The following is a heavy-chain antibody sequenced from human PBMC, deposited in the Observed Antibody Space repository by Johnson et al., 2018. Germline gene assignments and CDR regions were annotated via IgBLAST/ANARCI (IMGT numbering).Heavy chain of an antibody. D-gene: IGHD3-22*01. CDR3: ARARVTMIVATTKYYFDY. CDR1: GGSLSGYY. CDR2: INHSGST. Sequence: QVQLQQWGAGLLKPSETLSLTCAVYGGSLSGYYWSWIRQPPGKGLEWIGEINHSGSTKYNTSLKSRVTISVHTAENQFSLKLSSVTAADTALYYCARARVTMIVATTKYYFDYWGQGTLVTVSS. V-gene: IGHV4-34*01. J-gene: IGHJ4*02.